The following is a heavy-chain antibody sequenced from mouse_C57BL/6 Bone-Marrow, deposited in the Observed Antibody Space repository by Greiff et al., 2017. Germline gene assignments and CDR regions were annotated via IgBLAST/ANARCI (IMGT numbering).Heavy chain of an antibody. CDR2: IDPNSGGT. V-gene: IGHV1-72*01. CDR3: ARWGKYGSSLYWYFDV. J-gene: IGHJ1*03. CDR1: GYTFTSYW. Sequence: QVQLQQPGAELVKPGASVKLSCKASGYTFTSYWMHWVKQRPGRGLEWIGRIDPNSGGTKDNEKFKSKATLTVDTPSSTAYMQLSSLTSEDSAVYYCARWGKYGSSLYWYFDVWGTGTTVTVSS. D-gene: IGHD1-1*01.